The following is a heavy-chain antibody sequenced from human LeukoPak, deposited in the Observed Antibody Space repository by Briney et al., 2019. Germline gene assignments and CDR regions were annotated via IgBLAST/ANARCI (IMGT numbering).Heavy chain of an antibody. CDR1: GFTFSSYG. V-gene: IGHV3-30*18. D-gene: IGHD3-3*01. CDR2: ISYDGGNK. CDR3: AKIGYREYYDFWSGSDYYYGMDV. Sequence: PGGSLRLSCAASGFTFSSYGMHWVRQAPGKGLEWVAVISYDGGNKYYADSVKGRFTISRDNSKNTLYLQMNSLRAEDTAVYYCAKIGYREYYDFWSGSDYYYGMDVWGQGTTVTVSS. J-gene: IGHJ6*02.